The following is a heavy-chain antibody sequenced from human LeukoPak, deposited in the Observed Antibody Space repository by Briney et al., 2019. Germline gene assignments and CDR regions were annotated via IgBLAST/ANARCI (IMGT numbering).Heavy chain of an antibody. CDR3: ASDGAGHALDI. V-gene: IGHV3-30*02. J-gene: IGHJ3*02. CDR2: IQYDGSDK. CDR1: ELAFKNVW. D-gene: IGHD6-19*01. Sequence: GGSLRLSCGASELAFKNVWMSWVRQAPGKGLEWVAFIQYDGSDKYYTDSVKGRFTISRDNSKNTLYLQMNSLRGEDTAMYYCASDGAGHALDIWGQGTMVTVSS.